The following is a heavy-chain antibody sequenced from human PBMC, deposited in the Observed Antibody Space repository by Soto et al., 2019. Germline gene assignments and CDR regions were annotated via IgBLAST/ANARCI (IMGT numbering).Heavy chain of an antibody. CDR3: ARHSNRNYGLYYFDF. CDR1: GGSVSSYY. J-gene: IGHJ4*02. Sequence: SETLSLTCTVSGGSVSSYYWGWIRQPPGKGLEWIGYIYYSGSTKYNPSLKSRVTMPVDTSNNQFSLKVSSVTAADTAVYYCARHSNRNYGLYYFDFWGLGALVTV. CDR2: IYYSGST. D-gene: IGHD4-4*01. V-gene: IGHV4-59*08.